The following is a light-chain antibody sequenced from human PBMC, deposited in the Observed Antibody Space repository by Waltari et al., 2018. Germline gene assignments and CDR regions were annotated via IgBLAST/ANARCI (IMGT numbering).Light chain of an antibody. J-gene: IGLJ1*01. CDR1: SSYVGGYNY. CDR2: EVS. V-gene: IGLV2-14*01. Sequence: QSALTQPASVSGSPGQSITISCTGTSSYVGGYNYVSWYQQHPDKAPKLMIYEVSNRHSGVANRFTGSRSGNAASLTSSGLQAEDEADYYCSSYTSSSAYVFAYVFGTGTKVTGL. CDR3: SSYTSSSAYVFAYV.